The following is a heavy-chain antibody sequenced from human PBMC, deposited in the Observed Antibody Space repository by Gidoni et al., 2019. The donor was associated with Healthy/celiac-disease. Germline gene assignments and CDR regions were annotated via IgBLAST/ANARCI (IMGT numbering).Heavy chain of an antibody. CDR3: ARVVVDLYYFDY. J-gene: IGHJ4*02. CDR1: GGSISSGSYY. CDR2: IYTSGST. Sequence: QVQLQESGPGLVKPSQTLSLTCTVSGGSISSGSYYWSWIRQPAGKGLEWIGRIYTSGSTNYNPSLKSRVTISVDTSKNQFSLKLSSVTAADTAVYYCARVVVDLYYFDYWGQGTLVTVSS. D-gene: IGHD2-15*01. V-gene: IGHV4-61*02.